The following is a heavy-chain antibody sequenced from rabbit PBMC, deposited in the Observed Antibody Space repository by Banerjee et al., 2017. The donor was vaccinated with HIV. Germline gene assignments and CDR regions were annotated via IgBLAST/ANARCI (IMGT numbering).Heavy chain of an antibody. Sequence: QSLEESGGDLVKPGASLTLTCKVSGFTISSYYWICWVRQAPGKGLEWIACIYGGSSGSTYYASWAKGRFTISKTSSTTVTLQMTSLTAADTATYFCARWENVLTTFGLWGPGTLVTVS. J-gene: IGHJ6*01. CDR1: GFTISSYYW. D-gene: IGHD4-1*01. V-gene: IGHV1S40*01. CDR3: ARWENVLTTFGL. CDR2: IYGGSSGST.